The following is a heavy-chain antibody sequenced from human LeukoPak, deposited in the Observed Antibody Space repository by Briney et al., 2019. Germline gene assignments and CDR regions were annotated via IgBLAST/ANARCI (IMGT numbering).Heavy chain of an antibody. CDR1: GFTFSNAW. Sequence: PGGSLRLSCAASGFTFSNAWMSWVRQAPGKGLEWVGRIKSKTDGGTTDYAAPVKGRFTISGDDSKNTLYLQMNSLKTEDTAVYYCTTENSSGWYYFDYWGQGTLVTVSS. V-gene: IGHV3-15*01. D-gene: IGHD6-19*01. J-gene: IGHJ4*02. CDR2: IKSKTDGGTT. CDR3: TTENSSGWYYFDY.